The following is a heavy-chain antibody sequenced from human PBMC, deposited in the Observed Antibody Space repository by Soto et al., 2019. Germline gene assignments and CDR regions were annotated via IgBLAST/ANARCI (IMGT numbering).Heavy chain of an antibody. Sequence: PGGSLRLSCAASGFTFSSYAMSWVRQAPGKGLEWVSAISSSSSNTNYADSVKGRFTISRDNAKNSLYLQMNSLRAEDTAVYYCARDLVQNTYYDYVWGSHGPSPFDYWGQGTLVTVSS. CDR1: GFTFSSYA. CDR2: ISSSSSNT. CDR3: ARDLVQNTYYDYVWGSHGPSPFDY. J-gene: IGHJ4*02. V-gene: IGHV3-21*01. D-gene: IGHD3-16*01.